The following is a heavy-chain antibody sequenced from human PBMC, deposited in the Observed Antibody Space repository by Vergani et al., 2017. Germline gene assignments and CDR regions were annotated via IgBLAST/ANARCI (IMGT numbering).Heavy chain of an antibody. J-gene: IGHJ4*02. D-gene: IGHD2-15*01. CDR3: ARDTLNAIDY. CDR1: GFTFSSYA. Sequence: VQLLESGGGLVQPGGSLRLSCAASGFTFSSYAMSWVRQAPGKGLEWIGYIYYSGSTNYNPSLKSRVTISVDTSKNQFSLKLSSVTAADTAVYYCARDTLNAIDYWGQGTLVTVSS. CDR2: IYYSGST. V-gene: IGHV4-59*01.